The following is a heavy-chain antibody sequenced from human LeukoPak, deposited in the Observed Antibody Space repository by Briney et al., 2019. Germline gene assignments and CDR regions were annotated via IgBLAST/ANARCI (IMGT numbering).Heavy chain of an antibody. CDR1: GFTFGSYS. J-gene: IGHJ6*03. V-gene: IGHV3-21*01. CDR3: ARESRPSSSWYYYYYMDV. Sequence: GGSLRLSCAASGFTFGSYSMNWVRQAPGKGLEWVSSISSSSSYIYYADSVKGRFTISRDNAKNSLYLQMNSLRAEDTAVYYCARESRPSSSWYYYYYMDVWGKGTTVTVSS. D-gene: IGHD6-13*01. CDR2: ISSSSSYI.